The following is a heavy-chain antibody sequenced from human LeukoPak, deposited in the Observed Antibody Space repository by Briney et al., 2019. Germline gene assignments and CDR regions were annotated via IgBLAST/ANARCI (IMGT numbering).Heavy chain of an antibody. J-gene: IGHJ6*03. V-gene: IGHV3-30*16. CDR3: ARGAGTTVYYIDV. CDR2: ISNDGVNQ. CDR1: GFTFRTFP. Sequence: PGRSLRLSCAASGFTFRTFPMHWVRQAPGKGLQWVAVISNDGVNQYYADSAKGRFTISRDNSKNTLCLQMNSLTTEDTAVYYCARGAGTTVYYIDVWGKGTPVTVSS. D-gene: IGHD1-7*01.